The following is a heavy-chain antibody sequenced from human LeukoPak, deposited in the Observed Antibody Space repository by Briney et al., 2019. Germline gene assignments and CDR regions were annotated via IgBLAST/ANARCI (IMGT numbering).Heavy chain of an antibody. J-gene: IGHJ4*02. V-gene: IGHV3-23*01. D-gene: IGHD3-22*01. CDR3: AKEGPYSSYYYDSSGYPYFGY. Sequence: GGSLRLSCAASGFTFSSYAMSWVRQAPRKGLEWVSAISGSGVSTYYADSVKGRFTISRDNSKNTLYLQMNSLRAEDTAVYYCAKEGPYSSYYYDSSGYPYFGYWGQGTLVTVSS. CDR1: GFTFSSYA. CDR2: ISGSGVST.